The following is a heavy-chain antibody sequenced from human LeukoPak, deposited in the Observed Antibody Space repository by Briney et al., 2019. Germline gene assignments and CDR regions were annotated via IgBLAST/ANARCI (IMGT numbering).Heavy chain of an antibody. CDR1: GYSISSGYY. J-gene: IGHJ4*02. Sequence: SETLSLTCAVSGYSISSGYYWGWIRQPPGKGLEWIGSIYHSGSTYYNPSLKNRVTISVDTSKNQFSLKLSSVPAADTAVYYCARHLYDSSGYYPYYFDYWGQGTLVTVSS. CDR2: IYHSGST. V-gene: IGHV4-38-2*01. CDR3: ARHLYDSSGYYPYYFDY. D-gene: IGHD3-22*01.